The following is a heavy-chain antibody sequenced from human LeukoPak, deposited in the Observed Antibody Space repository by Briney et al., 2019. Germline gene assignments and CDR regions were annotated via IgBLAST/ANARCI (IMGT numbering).Heavy chain of an antibody. V-gene: IGHV4-4*07. J-gene: IGHJ5*02. D-gene: IGHD4-11*01. CDR1: GDSISNYY. Sequence: SETLSLTCTVSGDSISNYYWSWIRQPAGKGLEWIGRISTSGNINYTPSLKSRVTMSVDTSKNQFSLKLTSVTAADTAVYFCARGQSYRKSQNWFGPWGQGTLVTVSS. CDR3: ARGQSYRKSQNWFGP. CDR2: ISTSGNI.